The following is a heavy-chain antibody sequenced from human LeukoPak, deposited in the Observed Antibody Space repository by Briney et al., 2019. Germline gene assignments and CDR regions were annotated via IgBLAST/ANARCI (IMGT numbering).Heavy chain of an antibody. CDR3: AKEAYDFWSGSRYYYYYMDV. V-gene: IGHV3-21*01. J-gene: IGHJ6*03. CDR2: ITASSTAI. Sequence: GGSLRLSCAASGFTFNTYTMNWVRQAPGKGLEWVSSITASSTAIYSADSVKGRFTISRDNSKNTLCLQMNSLRAEDTAVYYCAKEAYDFWSGSRYYYYYMDVWGKGTTVTVSS. CDR1: GFTFNTYT. D-gene: IGHD3-3*01.